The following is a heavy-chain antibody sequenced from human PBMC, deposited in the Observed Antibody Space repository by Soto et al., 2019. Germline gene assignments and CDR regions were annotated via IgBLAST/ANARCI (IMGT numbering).Heavy chain of an antibody. CDR1: GYRFTSYW. Sequence: GESLKISCRTSGYRFTSYWIAWVRQMPGKGLEWMGIIFPSDSDTRYSPSFQGQVTISADRSTSTVFPQWASLKASDTAVYFCARKDKSGYFNWFDPWGQGTLVTVSS. V-gene: IGHV5-51*01. CDR3: ARKDKSGYFNWFDP. D-gene: IGHD3-22*01. J-gene: IGHJ5*02. CDR2: IFPSDSDT.